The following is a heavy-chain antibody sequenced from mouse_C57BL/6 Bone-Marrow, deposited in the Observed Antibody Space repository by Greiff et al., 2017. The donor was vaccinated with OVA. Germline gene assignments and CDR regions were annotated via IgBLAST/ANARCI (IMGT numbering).Heavy chain of an antibody. CDR1: GFTFSSYG. Sequence: DVMLVESGGDLVKPGGSLKLSCAASGFTFSSYGMSWVRQTPDKRLEWVATISSGGSYTYYPDSVKGRFTISRDNAKNTLYLQMSSLKSEDTAMYYCARRQYGSSYHWYFDVWGTGTTVTVSS. CDR3: ARRQYGSSYHWYFDV. J-gene: IGHJ1*03. V-gene: IGHV5-6*02. D-gene: IGHD1-1*01. CDR2: ISSGGSYT.